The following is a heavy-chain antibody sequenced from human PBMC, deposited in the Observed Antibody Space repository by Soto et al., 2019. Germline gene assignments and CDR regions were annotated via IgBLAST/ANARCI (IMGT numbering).Heavy chain of an antibody. V-gene: IGHV3-74*01. CDR2: INSDGSST. J-gene: IGHJ6*03. CDR3: ARADTYYMDV. CDR1: GVTFSSYW. Sequence: GGSLRLSCAASGVTFSSYWMDGVRQAPGKGLVWVSRINSDGSSTSYADSVKGRFTISRDNAKNTLYLQMNSLRAEDTAVYYCARADTYYMDVWGKGTTVTVSS.